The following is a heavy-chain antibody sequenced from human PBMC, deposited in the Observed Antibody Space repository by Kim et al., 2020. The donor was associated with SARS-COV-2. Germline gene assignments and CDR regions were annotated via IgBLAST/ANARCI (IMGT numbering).Heavy chain of an antibody. CDR2: INAGNGNT. CDR1: GYTFTSYA. V-gene: IGHV1-3*01. Sequence: ASVKVSCKASGYTFTSYAMHWVRQAPGQRLEWMGWINAGNGNTKYSQKFQGRVTITRDTSASTAYMELSSLRSEDTAVYYCARAIPGPLSITMVRGATGAFDIWGQGTMVTVSS. CDR3: ARAIPGPLSITMVRGATGAFDI. J-gene: IGHJ3*02. D-gene: IGHD3-10*01.